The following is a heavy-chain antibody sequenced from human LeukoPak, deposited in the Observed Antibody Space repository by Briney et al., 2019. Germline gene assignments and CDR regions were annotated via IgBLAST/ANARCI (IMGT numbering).Heavy chain of an antibody. CDR2: INPNSGGT. J-gene: IGHJ5*02. V-gene: IGHV1-2*02. CDR1: GYTFTGYY. Sequence: GASVKVSCKASGYTFTGYYMHWVRQAPGQGLEWMGWINPNSGGTNYAQKFQGRVTMTRDTSISTAYMELSRLRSDDTAVYYCARLSGSGPAWFDPWGQGTLVTVSS. D-gene: IGHD6-19*01. CDR3: ARLSGSGPAWFDP.